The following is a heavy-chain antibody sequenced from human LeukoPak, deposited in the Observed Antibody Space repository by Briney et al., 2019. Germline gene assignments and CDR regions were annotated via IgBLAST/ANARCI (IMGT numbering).Heavy chain of an antibody. CDR1: GGSISSSSYY. CDR2: IYYSGST. J-gene: IGHJ4*02. CDR3: ARHPEEVDY. V-gene: IGHV4-39*01. Sequence: ASETLSLTCTVSGGSISSSSYYWGWIRQPPGKGLEWIGSIYYSGSTYYNPSLKSRVTMSVDTSKNQFSLQLSSVTAADTAVYYCARHPEEVDYWGQGTLVTVSS.